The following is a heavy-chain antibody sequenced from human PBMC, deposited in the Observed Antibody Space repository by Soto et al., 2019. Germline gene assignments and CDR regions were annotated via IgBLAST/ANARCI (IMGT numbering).Heavy chain of an antibody. CDR1: GGSFSGYY. V-gene: IGHV4-34*01. D-gene: IGHD2-15*01. J-gene: IGHJ4*02. Sequence: SETLSLTCAVYGGSFSGYYWRWIRQTPGKGLEWIGEINHSGSTNYNPSLKSRVTISVDTSKNQFSLKLCSVTAADTAVYYCARGSEGYCSGGSCYLLDYWGQGTLVTVSS. CDR3: ARGSEGYCSGGSCYLLDY. CDR2: INHSGST.